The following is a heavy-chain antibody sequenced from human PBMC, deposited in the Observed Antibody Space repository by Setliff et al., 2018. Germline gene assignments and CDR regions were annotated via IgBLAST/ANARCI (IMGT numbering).Heavy chain of an antibody. V-gene: IGHV3-15*01. CDR1: GFTFSSYS. CDR2: IKSNVDGGTA. CDR3: TTDPSPTFGGVIGAAFDI. Sequence: PGGSLRLSCAASGFTFSSYSMNWVRQAPGKGLEWVGRIKSNVDGGTAHYAAPVEGRFTISRDDSKTALYLQMDNMKTEDTAVYYCTTDPSPTFGGVIGAAFDIWGQGTMVTVSS. D-gene: IGHD3-16*01. J-gene: IGHJ3*02.